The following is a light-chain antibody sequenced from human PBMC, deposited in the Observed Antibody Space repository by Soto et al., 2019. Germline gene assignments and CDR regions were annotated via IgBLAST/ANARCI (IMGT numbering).Light chain of an antibody. CDR2: GVK. CDR1: GRDICAYDY. V-gene: IGLV2-14*01. Sequence: QSALTQPASVSGSPGQSITISCTGSGRDICAYDYVSWYQQHPGKAPKLLLYGVKNRPSGVSYRFSASKSAFTASLTISGLQAEDEAHYYCSSYTTSYFYVFGPGTKLTVL. CDR3: SSYTTSYFYV. J-gene: IGLJ1*01.